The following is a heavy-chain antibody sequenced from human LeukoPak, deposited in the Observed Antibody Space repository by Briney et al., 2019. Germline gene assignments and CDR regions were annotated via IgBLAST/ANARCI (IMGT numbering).Heavy chain of an antibody. V-gene: IGHV3-48*04. J-gene: IGHJ6*04. CDR1: GFTFNNYW. CDR3: AELGITMIGGV. CDR2: ISSSGSTI. Sequence: GGSLRLSCAVSGFTFNNYWMSWVRQAPGKGLEWVSCISSSGSTIYYADSVKGRFTISRDNAKTSLYLQMTSLRAEDTAVYYCAELGITMIGGVWGKGTTVTISS. D-gene: IGHD3-10*02.